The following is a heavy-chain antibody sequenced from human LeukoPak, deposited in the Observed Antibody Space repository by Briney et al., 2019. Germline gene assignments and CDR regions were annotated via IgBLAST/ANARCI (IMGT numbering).Heavy chain of an antibody. CDR1: GFTFTSFA. V-gene: IGHV3-30-3*01. CDR3: AGGYIAADLDY. Sequence: PGGSLRLSCAASGFTFTSFAMHWVRQASGKGLEWVAVLSYDESNKYYADSVKGRFTISRDNSKNTLYLQMDSLRAEDTAVYYCAGGYIAADLDYWGQGTLITVSS. D-gene: IGHD6-13*01. J-gene: IGHJ4*02. CDR2: LSYDESNK.